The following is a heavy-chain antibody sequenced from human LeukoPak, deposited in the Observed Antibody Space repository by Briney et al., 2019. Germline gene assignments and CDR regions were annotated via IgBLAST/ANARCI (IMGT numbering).Heavy chain of an antibody. CDR3: ARGLDANPFDP. V-gene: IGHV4-4*07. Sequence: PSETLSLTCTVSGGSISSYYWSWIRQPAGKGLEWIGRIYTSGSTNYSPSLKSRVTISVDTSKNQFSLKLSSVTAADTAVYYYARGLDANPFDPWGQGTLVTVSS. CDR2: IYTSGST. D-gene: IGHD3/OR15-3a*01. CDR1: GGSISSYY. J-gene: IGHJ5*02.